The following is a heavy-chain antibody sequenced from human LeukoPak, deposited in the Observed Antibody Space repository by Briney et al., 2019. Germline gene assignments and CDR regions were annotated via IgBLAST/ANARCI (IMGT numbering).Heavy chain of an antibody. V-gene: IGHV3-64D*06. D-gene: IGHD1-14*01. CDR2: ISNNGGST. J-gene: IGHJ4*02. CDR3: VKDLDNHYYQTLFDY. CDR1: GFTFSRYA. Sequence: GGSLRLSCSASGFTFSRYAMHWVRQAPGKGLEYVSAISNNGGSTYYADSVKGRFTISRDNSKNTLYLQMSSLRAEDTAVYYCVKDLDNHYYQTLFDYWGQGTLVTVSS.